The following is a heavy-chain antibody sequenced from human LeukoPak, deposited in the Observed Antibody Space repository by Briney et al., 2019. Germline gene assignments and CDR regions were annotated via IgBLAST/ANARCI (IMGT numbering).Heavy chain of an antibody. Sequence: PSQTLSLTCTVSGGSISSGSYCWSWIRQPAGKGLEWIGHIYRSGSTNYNPSLKSRVTISVDTSKNQFSLKLSSVTAADTAVYYCARHIARDYVWGSYRGGAGFDYWGQGTLVTVSS. CDR1: GGSISSGSYC. V-gene: IGHV4-61*09. D-gene: IGHD3-16*02. CDR3: ARHIARDYVWGSYRGGAGFDY. J-gene: IGHJ4*02. CDR2: IYRSGST.